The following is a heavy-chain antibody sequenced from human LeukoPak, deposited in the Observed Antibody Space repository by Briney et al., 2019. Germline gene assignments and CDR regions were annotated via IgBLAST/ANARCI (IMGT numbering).Heavy chain of an antibody. CDR1: GFTVSSNY. CDR3: ARMLTSSGYYVDS. D-gene: IGHD3-22*01. Sequence: GGSLRLSCAASGFTVSSNYMSWVRQAPGKGLEWVSVIYSGGTTYYADSVKGRFTISRDISKNTLYLQMGSLRVEDTAVYYCARMLTSSGYYVDSWGPGTLVTVSS. V-gene: IGHV3-53*01. CDR2: IYSGGTT. J-gene: IGHJ4*02.